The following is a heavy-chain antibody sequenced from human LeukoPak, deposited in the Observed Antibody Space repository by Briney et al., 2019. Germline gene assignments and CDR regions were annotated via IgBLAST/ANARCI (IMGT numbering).Heavy chain of an antibody. CDR3: ARVGATRDY. D-gene: IGHD1-26*01. CDR1: GYTFTGYY. V-gene: IGHV1-18*04. Sequence: ASVKVSCKASGYTFTGYYMHWMRQAPGQGLEWMGWISAYNGNTNYALKLQGRVTMTTDTSTCTAYMELRRLRSDDTAVYYCARVGATRDYGGQGPRVTVSS. CDR2: ISAYNGNT. J-gene: IGHJ4*02.